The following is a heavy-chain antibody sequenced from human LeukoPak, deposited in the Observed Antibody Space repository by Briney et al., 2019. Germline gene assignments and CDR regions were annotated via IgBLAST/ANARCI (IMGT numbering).Heavy chain of an antibody. D-gene: IGHD3-16*01. J-gene: IGHJ4*02. CDR2: IYYSGST. Sequence: SETLSLTCAVYGGSFSGYYWSWIRQPPGKGLEWIGYIYYSGSTTYNPSLKSRVTISVDTSENQFSLKLTSVTAADTGVYYCVRHPRGGPYFDYWGQGTLVTVSS. V-gene: IGHV4-59*01. CDR3: VRHPRGGPYFDY. CDR1: GGSFSGYY.